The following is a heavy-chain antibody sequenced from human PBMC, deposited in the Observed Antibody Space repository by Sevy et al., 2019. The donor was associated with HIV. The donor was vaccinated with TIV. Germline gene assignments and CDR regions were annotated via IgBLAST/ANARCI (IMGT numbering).Heavy chain of an antibody. Sequence: GGSLRLSCAASGFTFSDYNMNWVRQAPGKGLEWVSSISSISNYIYYADSLKGRFTISGDSATNSLFLQMNSLRAEDTAVYYCARETSSFGEGIYYGMDVWGQGTTVTVSS. J-gene: IGHJ6*02. CDR1: GFTFSDYN. CDR3: ARETSSFGEGIYYGMDV. CDR2: ISSISNYI. D-gene: IGHD3-10*01. V-gene: IGHV3-21*01.